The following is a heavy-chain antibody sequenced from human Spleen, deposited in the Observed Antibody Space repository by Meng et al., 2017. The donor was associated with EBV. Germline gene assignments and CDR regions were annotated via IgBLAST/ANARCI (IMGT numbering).Heavy chain of an antibody. CDR1: EFSFSTYW. CDR3: SRDLAGPRDF. J-gene: IGHJ4*02. Sequence: PLVESGGPLVHPEGSLRLSCAASEFSFSTYWMHWVRQAPGEGLAWVARINEDGTTTNYADSVKGRFTIYRDNAKNRLYLQMNSLRVEDTAVYFCSRDLAGPRDFWGQGTLVTVSS. CDR2: INEDGTTT. V-gene: IGHV3-74*01. D-gene: IGHD1-14*01.